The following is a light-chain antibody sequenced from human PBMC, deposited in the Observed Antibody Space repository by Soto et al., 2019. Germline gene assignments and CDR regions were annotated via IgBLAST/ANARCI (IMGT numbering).Light chain of an antibody. CDR1: QRLVHSDGNTY. CDR2: KIS. V-gene: IGKV2-24*01. J-gene: IGKJ1*01. Sequence: DIVLTQTPLSSPVTLGQPASISCRSSQRLVHSDGNTYLSWLRQRPGQPPRLLIYKISNWFSGVRDRFSGSGAGTDLSLKSSRVEAEDVGGHYFLQATQLPRSFGQGTKVEIK. CDR3: LQATQLPRS.